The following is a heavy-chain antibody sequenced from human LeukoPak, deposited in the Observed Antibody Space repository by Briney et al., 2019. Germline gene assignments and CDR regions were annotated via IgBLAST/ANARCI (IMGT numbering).Heavy chain of an antibody. J-gene: IGHJ5*02. CDR3: AQSSLAAVLGFDP. V-gene: IGHV4-39*01. D-gene: IGHD6-13*01. CDR1: GGSISSSTYY. Sequence: SETLSLTCTVSGGSISSSTYYWGWIRPPPGKGLEWIGSIYYSGSTYYNPSLKSRVTISLDTSKNQFSLKLSSVTAADTAVYYCAQSSLAAVLGFDPWGQGTLVTVSS. CDR2: IYYSGST.